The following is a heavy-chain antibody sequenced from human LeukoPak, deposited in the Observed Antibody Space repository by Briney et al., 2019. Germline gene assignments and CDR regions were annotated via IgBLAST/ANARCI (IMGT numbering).Heavy chain of an antibody. D-gene: IGHD3-10*01. CDR1: GFTFDDYA. CDR2: ISWNSGSI. CDR3: AKGFYYYGSGSYYNDAFDI. Sequence: PGGSLRLSCAASGFTFDDYAMHWVRQAPGKGLEWVSGISWNSGSIGYADSVKGRFTISRDNAKNSLYLQMNSLRAEDTALYYCAKGFYYYGSGSYYNDAFDIWGQGTMVIVSS. V-gene: IGHV3-9*01. J-gene: IGHJ3*02.